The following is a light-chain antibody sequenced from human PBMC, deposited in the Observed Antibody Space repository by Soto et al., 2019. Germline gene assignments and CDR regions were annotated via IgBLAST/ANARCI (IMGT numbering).Light chain of an antibody. CDR1: SSNIGAGYD. J-gene: IGLJ1*01. Sequence: QSALTQPPSGSGAPGQRGTISCNGSSSNIGAGYDVHWYQQFPGTAPKLLIYGNSNRPSGVPDRFSGSKSGTSVSLAITGLQAEEEADYYCQSYDSSLTLYVFGTGTKLTVL. V-gene: IGLV1-40*01. CDR2: GNS. CDR3: QSYDSSLTLYV.